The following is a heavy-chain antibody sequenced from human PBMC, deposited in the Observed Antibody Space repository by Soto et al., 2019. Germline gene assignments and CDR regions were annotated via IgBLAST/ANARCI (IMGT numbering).Heavy chain of an antibody. J-gene: IGHJ5*02. CDR3: ARAVGPNVGAWFDP. CDR1: GGSFSTGNSYL. D-gene: IGHD3-16*01. CDR2: ISHSGRT. V-gene: IGHV4-30-2*01. Sequence: SETLSLTCAVSGGSFSTGNSYLWSRIRQPPGKGLEWIASISHSGRTYYNPSLKGRVTMSVDNSKNQFSLQLSSMTAADMAVYYCARAVGPNVGAWFDPWGQGTLVTVSS.